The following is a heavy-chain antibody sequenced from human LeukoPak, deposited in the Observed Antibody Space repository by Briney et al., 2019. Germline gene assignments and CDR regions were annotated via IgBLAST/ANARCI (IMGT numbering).Heavy chain of an antibody. CDR1: GFTFSSYA. Sequence: GGSLRLSCAASGFTFSSYAMHWVRQAPGKGLEWVAVISYDGSNKHYADSVKGRFTISRDNSKNTLYLQMNSLRAEDTAVYYCARGTIAAAGTLDYWGQGTLVTVSS. V-gene: IGHV3-30*04. J-gene: IGHJ4*02. CDR3: ARGTIAAAGTLDY. D-gene: IGHD6-13*01. CDR2: ISYDGSNK.